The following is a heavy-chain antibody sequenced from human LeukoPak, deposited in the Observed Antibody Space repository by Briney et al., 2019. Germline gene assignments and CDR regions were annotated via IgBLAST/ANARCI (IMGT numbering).Heavy chain of an antibody. D-gene: IGHD2-2*01. CDR1: GGTFSSYA. Sequence: SVKVSCKASGGTFSSYAISWVRQAPGQGLEWMGGIIPIFGTANYAQKFQGRVTITADKSTSTAYMELSSLRSEDTAVYYCAAAVPAAMNAFDIWGQGTKVTVSS. J-gene: IGHJ3*02. CDR3: AAAVPAAMNAFDI. V-gene: IGHV1-69*06. CDR2: IIPIFGTA.